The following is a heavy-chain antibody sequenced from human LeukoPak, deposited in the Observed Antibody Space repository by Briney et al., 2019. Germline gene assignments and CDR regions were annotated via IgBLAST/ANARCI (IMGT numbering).Heavy chain of an antibody. CDR3: AREGGSDAFDY. D-gene: IGHD3-16*01. Sequence: SETLSLTCTISGDSISSYYWSWIRQPPGKGLEWIGYIYYSGSTNYNPSLKSRVTISVDTSKNQLSLKLSSVTAADTAVYYCAREGGSDAFDYWGQGTLVTVSS. CDR1: GDSISSYY. CDR2: IYYSGST. J-gene: IGHJ4*02. V-gene: IGHV4-59*01.